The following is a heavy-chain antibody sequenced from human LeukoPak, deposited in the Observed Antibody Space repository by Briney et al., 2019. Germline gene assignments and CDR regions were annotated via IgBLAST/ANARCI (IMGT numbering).Heavy chain of an antibody. CDR3: ARDPGYYYDSSGVRGLDDY. J-gene: IGHJ4*02. CDR1: GFTFSSYS. D-gene: IGHD3-22*01. CDR2: ISSSCSYI. V-gene: IGHV3-21*01. Sequence: GGSLRLSCAASGFTFSSYSMNWVRQAPGKGLEWVSSISSSCSYIYYADSVKGRFTISRDNAKNSLYLQMNSLRAEDTAVYYCARDPGYYYDSSGVRGLDDYWGQGTLVTVSS.